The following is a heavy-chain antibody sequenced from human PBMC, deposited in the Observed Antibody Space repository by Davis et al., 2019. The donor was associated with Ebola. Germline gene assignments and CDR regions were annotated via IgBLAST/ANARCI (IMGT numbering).Heavy chain of an antibody. Sequence: AASVKVSCKASGYTFTIYDINWVRQAVRQGLEWMGWMNPHTGKTLYARKFQGGVTMHRDTSISTAYLEVSSLRSEDTAVYYCARVTKVQAPGYYYYALDVWGQGTTVTVSS. CDR3: ARVTKVQAPGYYYYALDV. J-gene: IGHJ6*02. CDR2: MNPHTGKT. CDR1: GYTFTIYD. V-gene: IGHV1-8*02. D-gene: IGHD6-13*01.